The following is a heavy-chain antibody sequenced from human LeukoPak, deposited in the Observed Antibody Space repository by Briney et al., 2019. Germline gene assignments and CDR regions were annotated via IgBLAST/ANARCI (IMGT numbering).Heavy chain of an antibody. J-gene: IGHJ4*02. D-gene: IGHD5-24*01. CDR1: GFTFSSYG. CDR2: IWYDGSNK. CDR3: ARDSGYGYNTFPTADY. V-gene: IGHV3-33*01. Sequence: PGGSLRLSCLSSGFTFSSYGMHWVRQAPGKGREWVAFIWYDGSNKYYADSVKGRFTISRDNSENTLYLQMSSLRAEETALYYCARDSGYGYNTFPTADYWGQGILVTVSS.